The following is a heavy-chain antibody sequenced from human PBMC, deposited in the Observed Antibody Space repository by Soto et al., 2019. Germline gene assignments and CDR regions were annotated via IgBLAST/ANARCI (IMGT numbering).Heavy chain of an antibody. V-gene: IGHV1-69*01. CDR3: ARGRGLYNSGRSQLDS. Sequence: QVQLVQSGAEVEKPGSSVRVSCKASGDSFSKYTVNWVRQAPRQGLEWMGGIIPRFGTTNYAPTLQDRVTITADESMNTVYMELSSLISEDTALYYCARGRGLYNSGRSQLDSWGQGTLVTVSS. CDR2: IIPRFGTT. D-gene: IGHD1-26*01. CDR1: GDSFSKYT. J-gene: IGHJ4*02.